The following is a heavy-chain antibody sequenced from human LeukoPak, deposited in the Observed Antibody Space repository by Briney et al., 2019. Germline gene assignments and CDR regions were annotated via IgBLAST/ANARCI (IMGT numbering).Heavy chain of an antibody. CDR3: ARLADCSSSSCRSFDY. J-gene: IGHJ4*02. CDR1: GYPFTGYY. V-gene: IGHV1-2*02. Sequence: ASVKASCKASGYPFTGYYLHWVRQAPGQGLEWMGWINPNSGFTNNAQKFQGRVTMTRDTSISTAYMELSRLRSDDTAVYYCARLADCSSSSCRSFDYWGQGTLVTVSS. CDR2: INPNSGFT. D-gene: IGHD2-2*01.